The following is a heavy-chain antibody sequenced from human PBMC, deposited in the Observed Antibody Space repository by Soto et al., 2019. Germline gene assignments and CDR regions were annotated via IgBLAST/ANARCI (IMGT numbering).Heavy chain of an antibody. Sequence: ASVKVSCKASGYTFTSYGISWVRQAPGQGLEWMGWISAYNGNTNYAQKFQGRVTITADESTSTAYMELSSLRSEDTAVYYCARLVVVTEGARNYYYYGMDVWGQGTTVTVSS. CDR3: ARLVVVTEGARNYYYYGMDV. CDR2: ISAYNGNT. CDR1: GYTFTSYG. J-gene: IGHJ6*02. D-gene: IGHD3-22*01. V-gene: IGHV1-18*01.